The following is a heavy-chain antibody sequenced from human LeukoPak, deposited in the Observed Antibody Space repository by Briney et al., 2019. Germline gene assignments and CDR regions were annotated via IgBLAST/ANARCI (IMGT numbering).Heavy chain of an antibody. CDR1: GGSFSGYY. J-gene: IGHJ6*03. Sequence: PSETLPLTCAVYGGSFSGYYWSWIRQPPGKGLEWIGEINHSGSTNYNPSLKSRVTISVDTSKNQFSLKLSSVTAADTAVYYCATRRLYYDSSGYNYYYYYMDVWGKGTTVTISS. CDR2: INHSGST. D-gene: IGHD3-22*01. CDR3: ATRRLYYDSSGYNYYYYYMDV. V-gene: IGHV4-34*01.